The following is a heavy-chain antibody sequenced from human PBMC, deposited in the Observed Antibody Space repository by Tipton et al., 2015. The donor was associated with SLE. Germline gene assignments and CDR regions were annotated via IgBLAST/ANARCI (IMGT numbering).Heavy chain of an antibody. J-gene: IGHJ4*02. CDR2: IYYSGST. CDR3: ARVRGWSDFDY. D-gene: IGHD6-19*01. Sequence: TLSLTCTVSGGSIRSGGYYWSWIPQHPGKGLEWIGSIYYSGSTNYNPALTSRVTISVDTSKNQFSLKMSSVTASDTAVSYCARVRGWSDFDYWGQGTLVTVSS. V-gene: IGHV4-61*08. CDR1: GGSIRSGGYY.